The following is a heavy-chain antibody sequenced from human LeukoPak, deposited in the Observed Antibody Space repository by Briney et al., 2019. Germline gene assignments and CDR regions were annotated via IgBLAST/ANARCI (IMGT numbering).Heavy chain of an antibody. J-gene: IGHJ4*02. CDR1: GGSIISGGYY. CDR3: ARVTRTFYDILTGRSREGRFDY. D-gene: IGHD3-9*01. Sequence: SETLSLTCTVSGGSIISGGYYWSWIRQHPGKGLEWIGYTYYSGSTYYNPSLKSRVTVSADTSKNQFSLKLRSVTAADTAVYYCARVTRTFYDILTGRSREGRFDYWGQGTLVTVSS. CDR2: TYYSGST. V-gene: IGHV4-31*03.